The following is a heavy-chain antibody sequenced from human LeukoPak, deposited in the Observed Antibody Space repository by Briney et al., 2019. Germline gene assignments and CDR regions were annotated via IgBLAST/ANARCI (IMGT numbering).Heavy chain of an antibody. J-gene: IGHJ4*02. CDR2: ISSSSSYI. Sequence: GGSLRLSCAASGFTFSSYSMNWVRQAPGKGLEWVSSISSSSSYIYYADSVKGRFTISRDNAKNSLYLQMNSLRAEDTAVYYCARDRRQPHPSGILTGEGGFDYWGQGTLVTVSS. D-gene: IGHD3-9*01. CDR1: GFTFSSYS. CDR3: ARDRRQPHPSGILTGEGGFDY. V-gene: IGHV3-21*01.